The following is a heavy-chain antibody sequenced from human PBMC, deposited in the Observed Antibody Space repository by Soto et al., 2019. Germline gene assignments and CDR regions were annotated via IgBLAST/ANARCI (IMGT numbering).Heavy chain of an antibody. J-gene: IGHJ4*02. CDR3: ARYYHDSGGYFYDF. Sequence: KSSETLSLTCSVSGGSISSRSHYWSWIRHHPGKGLEWIGYMHYTGNTYYNPSLKSRVTISVDTSKNQFSLRLTSVTAADTAVYYCARYYHDSGGYFYDFWGQGTLVTVSS. CDR1: GGSISSRSHY. V-gene: IGHV4-31*03. CDR2: MHYTGNT. D-gene: IGHD3-22*01.